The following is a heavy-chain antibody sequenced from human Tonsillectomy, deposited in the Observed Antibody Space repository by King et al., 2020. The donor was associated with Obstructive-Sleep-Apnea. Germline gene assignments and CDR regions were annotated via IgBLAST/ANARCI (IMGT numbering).Heavy chain of an antibody. V-gene: IGHV1-69*04. CDR1: GGTFRSFA. CDR2: IIPTLGRT. CDR3: ARVREYTYGGGFWD. D-gene: IGHD5-18*01. Sequence: QLVQSGAEVKKPASSVKVSCKASGGTFRSFAINWVRQAPGQGLEWMGGIIPTLGRTDYAQKFQGRVTITADQATTTIYLELGRLRSDDTAVYYCARVREYTYGGGFWDWGQGTLVTVSS. J-gene: IGHJ4*02.